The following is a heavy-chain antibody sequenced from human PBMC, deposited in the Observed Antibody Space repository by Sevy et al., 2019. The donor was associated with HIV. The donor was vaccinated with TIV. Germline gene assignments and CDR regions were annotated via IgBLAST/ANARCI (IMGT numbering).Heavy chain of an antibody. D-gene: IGHD3-16*01. J-gene: IGHJ6*02. CDR1: GFTFSDYW. CDR2: IYIDGRTT. Sequence: GGSLRLSCAASGFTFSDYWMHWVRQGPDKGLAWVSRIYIDGRTTNYADSVKGRFTISRDNAKNTLYLQMNSLRAEDTAVYYCTRVRPSPGGIDYYYGMDVWGQGTAVIVSS. CDR3: TRVRPSPGGIDYYYGMDV. V-gene: IGHV3-74*01.